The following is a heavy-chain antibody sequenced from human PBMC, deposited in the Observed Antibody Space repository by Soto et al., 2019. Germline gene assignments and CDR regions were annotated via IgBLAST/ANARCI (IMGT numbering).Heavy chain of an antibody. CDR2: IIPIFGTA. D-gene: IGHD6-6*01. CDR3: AREGVYRSSSDDYYGMDV. J-gene: IGHJ6*02. Sequence: QVQLVQSGAEVKKPGSSVKVSCKASGGTFSSYAISWARQAPGQGLEWMGGIIPIFGTANYAQKFQGRVTITGDESTSTDSMGPGSLRSENTGVDYSAREGVYRSSSDDYYGMDVWGQGTTVTVSS. CDR1: GGTFSSYA. V-gene: IGHV1-69*01.